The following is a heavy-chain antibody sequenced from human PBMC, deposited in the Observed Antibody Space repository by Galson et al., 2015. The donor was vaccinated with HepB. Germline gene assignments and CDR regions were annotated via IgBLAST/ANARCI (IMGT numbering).Heavy chain of an antibody. Sequence: SLRLSCAAFGFTFSSYAMSWVRQAPGKGLEWVSTVSGSGGSTHYADSVKGRFTISRDNSKNTVYLQTNSLRAEDTAVYFCAKAGVVRYYDILPGYYNIYYFDYWGQGTLVTVSS. D-gene: IGHD3-9*01. CDR1: GFTFSSYA. CDR3: AKAGVVRYYDILPGYYNIYYFDY. V-gene: IGHV3-23*01. J-gene: IGHJ4*02. CDR2: VSGSGGST.